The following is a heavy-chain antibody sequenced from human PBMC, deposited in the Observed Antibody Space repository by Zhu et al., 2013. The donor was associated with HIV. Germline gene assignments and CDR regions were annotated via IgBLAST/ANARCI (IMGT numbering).Heavy chain of an antibody. V-gene: IGHV1-69*01. CDR1: GYTFTSHH. J-gene: IGHJ6*03. CDR3: ARVDTAMVANYYMDV. Sequence: QVHLVQSGAEVKKPGASVKVSCKAVGYTFTSHHIHWVRQATGQGLEWMGWIIPIFGIANYAQKFQGRVTITADESTSTAYMELSSLRSEDTAVYYCARVDTAMVANYYMDVWGKGTTVTVSS. D-gene: IGHD5-18*01. CDR2: IIPIFGIA.